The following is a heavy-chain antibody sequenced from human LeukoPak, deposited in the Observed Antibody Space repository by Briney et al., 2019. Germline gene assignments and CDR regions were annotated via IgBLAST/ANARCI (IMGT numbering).Heavy chain of an antibody. J-gene: IGHJ3*02. Sequence: ASVKVSCKASGDTFSDNYIHWFRQAPGRGLEWMGRINPNGGATNYAQTFQGRVSMTSDTSISTAAMELSGLRSDDAAVYYCALSMTTSAAGAFDIWGQGTMVTVSS. V-gene: IGHV1-2*06. CDR1: GDTFSDNY. D-gene: IGHD2/OR15-2a*01. CDR2: INPNGGAT. CDR3: ALSMTTSAAGAFDI.